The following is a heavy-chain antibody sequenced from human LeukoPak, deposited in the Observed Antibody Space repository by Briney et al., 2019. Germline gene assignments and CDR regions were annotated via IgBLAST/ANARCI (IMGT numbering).Heavy chain of an antibody. D-gene: IGHD5-12*01. CDR3: ARHRSDIVATDYLDY. V-gene: IGHV4-59*08. J-gene: IGHJ4*02. CDR1: GGSISSYY. CDR2: IYYSGST. Sequence: PSETLSLTCTVSGGSISSYYWSWMRQPPGKGREGIGYIYYSGSTNYNPSLKSGVTLSVDTSKNQFFLKVSSVTAADTAVYYCARHRSDIVATDYLDYWGQGTLVTVSS.